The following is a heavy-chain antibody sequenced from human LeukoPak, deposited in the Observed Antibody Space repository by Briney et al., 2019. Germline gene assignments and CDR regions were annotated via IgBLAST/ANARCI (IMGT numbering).Heavy chain of an antibody. Sequence: PSETLSLTCTVSGGSISSSSYYWGWIRQPPGKGLEWIGSIYYSGSTYYNPSLKSRVTISVDTSKNQFSLKLSSVTAADTAVYYCARDPPAAQWGQGTLVTVSS. J-gene: IGHJ4*02. CDR3: ARDPPAAQ. CDR1: GGSISSSSYY. D-gene: IGHD6-13*01. CDR2: IYYSGST. V-gene: IGHV4-39*07.